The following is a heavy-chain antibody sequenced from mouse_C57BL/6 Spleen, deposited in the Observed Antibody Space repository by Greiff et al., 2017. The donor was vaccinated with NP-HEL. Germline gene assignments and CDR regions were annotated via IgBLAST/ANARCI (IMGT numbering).Heavy chain of an antibody. Sequence: DVQLVESGGDLVKPGGSLKLSCAASGFTFSSYGMSWVRQTPDKRLEWVATISSGGSYTYYPDSVKGRFTISRDNAKNTLYLQMSSLKSEDTAMYYCARHGAAQATFDYWGQGTTLTVSS. CDR1: GFTFSSYG. CDR3: ARHGAAQATFDY. J-gene: IGHJ2*01. D-gene: IGHD3-2*02. CDR2: ISSGGSYT. V-gene: IGHV5-6*01.